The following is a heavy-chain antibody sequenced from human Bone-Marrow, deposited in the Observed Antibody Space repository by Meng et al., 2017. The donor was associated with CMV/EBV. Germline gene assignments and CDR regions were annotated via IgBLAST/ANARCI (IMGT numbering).Heavy chain of an antibody. V-gene: IGHV1-69*05. CDR1: GYTFTGYY. Sequence: SVKVSCKASGYTFTGYYMHWVRQAPGQGLEWMGGIIPIFGTANYAQKFQGRVTITTDESTSTAYMELSSLRSEDTAVYYCARAQVSIFGVVILKYYYYYYGMDVWGQGTTVTVSS. J-gene: IGHJ6*02. CDR3: ARAQVSIFGVVILKYYYYYYGMDV. D-gene: IGHD3-3*01. CDR2: IIPIFGTA.